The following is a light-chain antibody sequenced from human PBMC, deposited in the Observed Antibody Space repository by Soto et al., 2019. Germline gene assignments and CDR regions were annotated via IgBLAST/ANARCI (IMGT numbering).Light chain of an antibody. Sequence: QSVLTQPPSVSAAPGQKVTVSCSGRSSNIGNKYVSWYQQLPGTAPKLLIYDNNKRPSGIPDRLSGSKSGTSATLGITGLQTGDEVDYYCGTWDSSLSAVVFGGGIQLTVL. CDR2: DNN. CDR3: GTWDSSLSAVV. V-gene: IGLV1-51*01. CDR1: SSNIGNKY. J-gene: IGLJ2*01.